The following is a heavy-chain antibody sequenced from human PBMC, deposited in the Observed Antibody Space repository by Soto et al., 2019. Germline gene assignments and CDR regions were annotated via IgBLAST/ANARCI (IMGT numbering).Heavy chain of an antibody. J-gene: IGHJ4*02. CDR2: IKIKADGGTT. D-gene: IGHD3-22*01. CDR1: GFTFSSAY. V-gene: IGHV3-15*07. Sequence: GGFLRVSYAAAGFTFSSAYMNWVRQAPGKGLEWVGRIKIKADGGTTDYAAPTKGRFIISRDDSKNTLYLQMNSLKTEDTAVYYCTTEDYDRSGYYYFDNWGQGTLVTVSS. CDR3: TTEDYDRSGYYYFDN.